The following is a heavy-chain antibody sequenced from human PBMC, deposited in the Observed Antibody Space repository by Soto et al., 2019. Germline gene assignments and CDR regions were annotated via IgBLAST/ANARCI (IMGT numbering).Heavy chain of an antibody. CDR2: IYPGDSDT. CDR1: GYSFTLYW. CDR3: ARRVAVAGTVDY. D-gene: IGHD6-19*01. J-gene: IGHJ4*02. V-gene: IGHV5-51*01. Sequence: GESLNSSCTGSGYSFTLYWIGWVRQMPGKGLEWMGIIYPGDSDTRYSPSFQGQVTISADKSISTAYLQWSSLKASDTAMYYCARRVAVAGTVDYWGQGTLVTVSS.